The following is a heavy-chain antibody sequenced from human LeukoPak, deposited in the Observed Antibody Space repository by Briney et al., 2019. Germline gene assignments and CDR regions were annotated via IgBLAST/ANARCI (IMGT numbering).Heavy chain of an antibody. D-gene: IGHD2-2*01. J-gene: IGHJ6*02. CDR3: ARDIVVVPAAMGFYYYYYGMDV. CDR1: GFTFSSYA. CDR2: ISYDGSNK. V-gene: IGHV3-30*04. Sequence: PGRSLRLSCAASGFTFSSYAMHWIRQAPGKGLEWVAVISYDGSNKYYADSVKGRFTISRDNSKNTLYLQMNSLRAEDTAVYHCARDIVVVPAAMGFYYYYYGMDVWGQGTTVTVSS.